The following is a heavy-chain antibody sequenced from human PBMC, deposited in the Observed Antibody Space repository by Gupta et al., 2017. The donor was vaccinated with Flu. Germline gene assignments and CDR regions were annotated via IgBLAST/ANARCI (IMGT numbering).Heavy chain of an antibody. D-gene: IGHD3-3*01. Sequence: GLEWMGWMNPNSGNTGYAQKFQGRVTMTRNTSISTAYMELSSLRSEDTAVYYCARSITIFGVVIMFSYGMDVWGQGATVTVSS. CDR3: ARSITIFGVVIMFSYGMDV. J-gene: IGHJ6*02. CDR2: MNPNSGNT. V-gene: IGHV1-8*01.